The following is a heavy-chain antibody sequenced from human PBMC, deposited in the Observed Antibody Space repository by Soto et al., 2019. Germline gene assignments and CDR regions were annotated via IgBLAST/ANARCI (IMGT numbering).Heavy chain of an antibody. CDR1: GGTFSSYA. CDR3: ASGLFWNFDNLAGLNTFDF. D-gene: IGHD3-9*01. CDR2: IIPVFGTP. J-gene: IGHJ4*02. Sequence: QVQLVQSEAAVKKPGSSVKVSCKASGGTFSSYAFTWVRRAPGQGLEWMGGIIPVFGTPRYAQTFQGRVTITADASTKTIYMDLSRLKYEDTVFYYCASGLFWNFDNLAGLNTFDFWGQGTLVTVSS. V-gene: IGHV1-69*01.